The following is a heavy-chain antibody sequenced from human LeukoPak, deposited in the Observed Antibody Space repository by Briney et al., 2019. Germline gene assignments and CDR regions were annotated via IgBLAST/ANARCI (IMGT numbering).Heavy chain of an antibody. CDR3: ARDHDPLGFDY. CDR1: GGSISSDGYY. Sequence: SQTLSLTCTVSGGSISSDGYYWSWIRQHPGKGLEWIGYIYYSGSTYYNPSLKSRVTISLDTSKNQFSLKLSSVTAADAAVYFSARDHDPLGFDYWGQGTLVTVSS. CDR2: IYYSGST. D-gene: IGHD3-16*01. V-gene: IGHV4-31*03. J-gene: IGHJ4*02.